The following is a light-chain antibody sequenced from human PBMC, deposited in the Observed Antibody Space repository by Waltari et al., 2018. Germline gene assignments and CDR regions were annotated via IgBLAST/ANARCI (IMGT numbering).Light chain of an antibody. CDR2: RAS. CDR3: QQYGYALWT. Sequence: EIVLTQSPGTLSSSPGERATLSGRASQTISNSHLASSPPTPGQAPRLLVYRASSRATGIPDRFSGSGSGTDFTLTISSLEPEDLGFYYCQQYGYALWTFGQRTKVDSK. V-gene: IGKV3-20*01. CDR1: QTISNSH. J-gene: IGKJ1*01.